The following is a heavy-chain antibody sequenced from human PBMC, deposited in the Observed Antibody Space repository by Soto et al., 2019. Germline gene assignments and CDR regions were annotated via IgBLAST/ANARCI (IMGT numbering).Heavy chain of an antibody. D-gene: IGHD2-2*01. Sequence: EVQLVESGGGLVQPGGSLRLSCVVSGLTFSNYWMSWVRQAPGKGLEWVANINQDGSESYYVDSVKGRFTISRDNAKNPLYLQMTSLTAEDTAVYYCARPARECSSPSCANWGQGTLVTVSS. CDR1: GLTFSNYW. CDR3: ARPARECSSPSCAN. V-gene: IGHV3-7*01. J-gene: IGHJ4*02. CDR2: INQDGSES.